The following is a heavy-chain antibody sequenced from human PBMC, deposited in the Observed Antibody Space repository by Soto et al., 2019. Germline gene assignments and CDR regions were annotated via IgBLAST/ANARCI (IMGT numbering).Heavy chain of an antibody. V-gene: IGHV3-23*01. CDR1: TFSSYA. CDR2: ISGSGGST. J-gene: IGHJ6*02. Sequence: TFSSYAMSWVRQAPGKGLEWVSAISGSGGSTYYADSVKGRFTISRDNSKNTLYLQMNSLRAEDTAVYYCAKDFVIRVGATKNYYYGMDVWGQGTTVTVSS. D-gene: IGHD1-26*01. CDR3: AKDFVIRVGATKNYYYGMDV.